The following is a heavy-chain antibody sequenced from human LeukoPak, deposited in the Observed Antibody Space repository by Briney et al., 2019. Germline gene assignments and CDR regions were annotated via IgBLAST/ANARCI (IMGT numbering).Heavy chain of an antibody. CDR1: AFTCTCDD. CDR3: ARGPDYSSSWLNWFDP. CDR2: MNPNRGNT. J-gene: IGHJ5*02. Sequence: SINCSSKASAFTCTCDDINWAGPASGQGLDWIGLMNPNRGNTGYTPKFQGRGTMTRNTTISTASMALSSLRSEDTAVYYCARGPDYSSSWLNWFDPLGKGTLVTVS. V-gene: IGHV1-8*01. D-gene: IGHD6-13*01.